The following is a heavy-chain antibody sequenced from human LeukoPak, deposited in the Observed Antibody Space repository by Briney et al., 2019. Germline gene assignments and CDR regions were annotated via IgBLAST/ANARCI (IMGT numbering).Heavy chain of an antibody. V-gene: IGHV3-48*04. CDR1: GFTFSSYS. Sequence: GGSLRVYCAASGFTFSSYSMNWVRQAPGKGLEWVSYISSSSSTIYYADSVKGRFTISRENAKNSLYLQMNSLRAEDTAVYYCARYGYSSRRYDAFDIWGQGTMVTVSS. CDR2: ISSSSSTI. CDR3: ARYGYSSRRYDAFDI. D-gene: IGHD6-13*01. J-gene: IGHJ3*02.